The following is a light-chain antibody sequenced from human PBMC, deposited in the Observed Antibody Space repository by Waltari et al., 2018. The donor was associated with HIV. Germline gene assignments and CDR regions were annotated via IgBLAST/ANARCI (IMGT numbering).Light chain of an antibody. CDR3: SSYAGSNTLI. Sequence: QSALTQPPSASGSPGHSVTISCTGTSSDVGAYNYVSWYQQHPGKAPKLIISESTNRPSGVPDRFSASKSGNTASRTVSGLQTDDEADYYCSSYAGSNTLIFGGGTNLIVL. CDR2: EST. J-gene: IGLJ2*01. V-gene: IGLV2-8*01. CDR1: SSDVGAYNY.